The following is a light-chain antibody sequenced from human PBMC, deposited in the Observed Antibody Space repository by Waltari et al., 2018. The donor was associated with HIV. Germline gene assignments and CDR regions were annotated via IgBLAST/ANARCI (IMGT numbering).Light chain of an antibody. Sequence: DIQITQSPSYLAACVGDRVTSTCRASQNIGKYLNWYQHRSGTPPKLLIYAASSLQSGVPSRFRASGSGTNFIFTITSLHPDDLATYYCQQSYSTPPTFGQGTQLELK. V-gene: IGKV1-39*01. CDR3: QQSYSTPPT. CDR2: AAS. J-gene: IGKJ2*01. CDR1: QNIGKY.